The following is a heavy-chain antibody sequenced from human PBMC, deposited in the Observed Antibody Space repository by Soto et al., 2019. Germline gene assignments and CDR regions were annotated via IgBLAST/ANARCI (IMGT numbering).Heavy chain of an antibody. CDR3: AGGGQHLIPTGSFDP. Sequence: GASVKVSCKASGGTFNNYPINWVRQAPGQGLEWMGGIIPIFGSANYAQKFQGRVTITADKSTSTAYMELSSLRSEDTAMYYCAGGGQHLIPTGSFDPWGQGTLVTVSS. D-gene: IGHD6-13*01. CDR1: GGTFNNYP. CDR2: IIPIFGSA. V-gene: IGHV1-69*06. J-gene: IGHJ5*02.